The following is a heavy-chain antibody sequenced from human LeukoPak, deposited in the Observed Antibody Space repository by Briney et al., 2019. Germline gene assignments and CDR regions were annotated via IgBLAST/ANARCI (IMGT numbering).Heavy chain of an antibody. CDR1: GFXFSNYA. CDR3: VKDPHSSGRYYFDY. CDR2: ISSNGGRT. V-gene: IGHV3-64*05. D-gene: IGHD6-19*01. J-gene: IGHJ4*02. Sequence: GGSLRLSCSVSGFXFSNYAIHWVRQAPGKGLEYVSGISSNGGRTYYADSVKGRFTISRDNSKNTMYVQMSTLRVEDTAAYYCVKDPHSSGRYYFDYWGQGTLVTVSS.